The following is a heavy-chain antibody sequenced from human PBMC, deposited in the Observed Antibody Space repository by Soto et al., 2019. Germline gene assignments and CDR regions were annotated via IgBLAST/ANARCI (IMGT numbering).Heavy chain of an antibody. CDR2: IYYSGST. V-gene: IGHV4-31*03. J-gene: IGHJ3*02. CDR1: GGSISSGGYY. D-gene: IGHD2-8*01. CDR3: ARDTDTGGILYHDAFDI. Sequence: SETLSLTCTVSGGSISSGGYYWSWIRQHPGKGLEWIGYIYYSGSTYYNPSLKSRVTISVDTSKNQFSLKLSSVTAADTAVYYCARDTDTGGILYHDAFDIWGQGTMVTVSS.